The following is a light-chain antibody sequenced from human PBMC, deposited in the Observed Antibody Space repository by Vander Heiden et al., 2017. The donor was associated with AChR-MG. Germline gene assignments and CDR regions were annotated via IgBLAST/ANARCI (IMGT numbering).Light chain of an antibody. J-gene: IGLJ2*01. Sequence: SYDLPPPPSLSLSPGQTARITCSGDALPKQYAYWYQQKPGQAPVLVIYKDSERPSGIPERFSGSSSGTTVTLTISGVQAEDEADYYCQSADSSGTYVVFGGGTKLTVL. CDR3: QSADSSGTYVV. CDR2: KDS. CDR1: ALPKQY. V-gene: IGLV3-25*03.